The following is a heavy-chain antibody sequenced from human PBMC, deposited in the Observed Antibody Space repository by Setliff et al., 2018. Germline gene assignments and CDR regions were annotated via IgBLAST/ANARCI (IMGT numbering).Heavy chain of an antibody. V-gene: IGHV4-34*01. CDR1: GGSFNVYF. CDR2: ISHSGST. D-gene: IGHD3-3*01. Sequence: SETLSLTCAVYGGSFNVYFWSWIRQPPGKGLEWIGEISHSGSTNYSPSLKSRVTMSVDKSKNQFSLNLNSVTAADTAVYYCATPGRDDLDSPFEPFDIWGQGTMVTVSS. J-gene: IGHJ3*02. CDR3: ATPGRDDLDSPFEPFDI.